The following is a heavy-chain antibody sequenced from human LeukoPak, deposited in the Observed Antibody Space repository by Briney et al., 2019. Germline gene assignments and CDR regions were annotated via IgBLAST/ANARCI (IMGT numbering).Heavy chain of an antibody. CDR2: INPYDSYA. V-gene: IGHV5-51*01. CDR1: PYNFTTFW. D-gene: IGHD4-23*01. J-gene: IGHJ4*02. Sequence: GASLKISCKGSPYNFTTFWIGWVRQMPGKGLEWMGIINPYDSYAKYSPSFEGQVTTSVDKSIRTAYLQWSSLKASDSAMYYCARQPRGTVVFDYWGQGTLVTVSS. CDR3: ARQPRGTVVFDY.